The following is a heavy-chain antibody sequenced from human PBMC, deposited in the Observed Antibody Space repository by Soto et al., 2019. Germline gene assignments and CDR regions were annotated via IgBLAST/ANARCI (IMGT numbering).Heavy chain of an antibody. Sequence: GGSLRLSCAASGFTFSSYAMSWVRQAPGKGLAWVSGISVSGGSTYYADSVKGRFTISRDNSKNTLYLQMNSLRAEDTAVYYCSSGEKYEHYDYWGQGTLVTVSS. CDR1: GFTFSSYA. D-gene: IGHD3-10*01. CDR3: SSGEKYEHYDY. CDR2: ISVSGGST. V-gene: IGHV3-23*01. J-gene: IGHJ4*02.